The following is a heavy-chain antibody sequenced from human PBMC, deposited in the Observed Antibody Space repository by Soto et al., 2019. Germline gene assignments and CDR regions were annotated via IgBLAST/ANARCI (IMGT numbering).Heavy chain of an antibody. CDR3: ARHSLALRKNNGFDP. D-gene: IGHD3-3*02. J-gene: IGHJ5*02. CDR2: IFDLGCS. V-gene: IGHV4-39*01. CDR1: PASIISSDFY. Sequence: SETLSLTCTASPASIISSDFYWAWDRQPRGKGLEWIGSIFDLGCSYYNPSLKSRVTMSVDTSKNQFSRRRRSVTAADMSLYSCARHSLALRKNNGFDPWGQGITVTVSS.